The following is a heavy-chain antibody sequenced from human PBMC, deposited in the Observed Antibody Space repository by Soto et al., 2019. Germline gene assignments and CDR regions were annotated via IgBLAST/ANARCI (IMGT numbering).Heavy chain of an antibody. CDR2: IYYSGST. CDR1: GGSVSSYY. J-gene: IGHJ5*02. V-gene: IGHV4-59*08. D-gene: IGHD4-17*01. CDR3: ARPDYGDYVRWFDP. Sequence: SETLSLTCTVSGGSVSSYYWSWIRQSPGKGLEWIGYIYYSGSTKYKPSLKSRVTISVDTSKNQFSLKLSSVTAADTAVYYCARPDYGDYVRWFDPWGQGTLVTVSS.